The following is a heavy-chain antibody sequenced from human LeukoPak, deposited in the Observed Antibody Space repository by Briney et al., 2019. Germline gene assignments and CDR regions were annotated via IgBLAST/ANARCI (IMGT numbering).Heavy chain of an antibody. J-gene: IGHJ3*02. Sequence: GGSLRLSCAASGSTFSSYWMSWVRQAPGKGLEWVANIKQDGSEKYYVDSVKGRFTISRDNAKNSLYLQMDSLRAEDTAVYYCARDEDIEYSSSGNAFDIWGQGTMVTVSS. V-gene: IGHV3-7*01. D-gene: IGHD6-6*01. CDR3: ARDEDIEYSSSGNAFDI. CDR1: GSTFSSYW. CDR2: IKQDGSEK.